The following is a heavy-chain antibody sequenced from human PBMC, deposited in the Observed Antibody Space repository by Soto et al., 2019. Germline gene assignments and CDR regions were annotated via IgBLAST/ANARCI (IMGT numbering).Heavy chain of an antibody. D-gene: IGHD3-3*01. CDR2: ISSSGSTI. V-gene: IGHV3-11*01. CDR3: ARSVPGTYYDFCSGPYYYYYGMDV. J-gene: IGHJ6*02. Sequence: GGSLRLSCAASGFTFSDYYMSWIRQAPGKGLEWVSYISSSGSTIYYADSVKGRFTISRDNAKNSLYLQMNSLRAEDAAVYYCARSVPGTYYDFCSGPYYYYYGMDVWGQGTTVTVCS. CDR1: GFTFSDYY.